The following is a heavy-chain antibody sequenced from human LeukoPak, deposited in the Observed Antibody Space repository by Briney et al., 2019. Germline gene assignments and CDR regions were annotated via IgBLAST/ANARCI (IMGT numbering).Heavy chain of an antibody. CDR3: ARDLPITIFGVVHDAFDI. Sequence: ASVKVSCKASGYTFTGYYMHWMRQAPGQGLEWMGWINPNSGGTNYAQKFQGRVTMTRDTSISTAYMELSRLRSDDTAVYYCARDLPITIFGVVHDAFDIWGQGTMVTVSS. D-gene: IGHD3-3*01. CDR2: INPNSGGT. CDR1: GYTFTGYY. J-gene: IGHJ3*02. V-gene: IGHV1-2*02.